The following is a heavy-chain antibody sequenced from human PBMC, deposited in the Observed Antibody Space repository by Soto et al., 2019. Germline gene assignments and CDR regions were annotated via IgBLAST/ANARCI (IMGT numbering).Heavy chain of an antibody. J-gene: IGHJ6*03. CDR3: ARGKQNHYDYIWGSSYYYYYMDV. D-gene: IGHD3-16*01. Sequence: SETLSLTCAVYGGSFSGYYWSWIRQPPGKGLEWIGEINHSGSTNYNPSLKSRVTISVDTSKNQFSLKLSSVTAADTAVYYCARGKQNHYDYIWGSSYYYYYMDVWGKGTTVTVSS. V-gene: IGHV4-34*01. CDR1: GGSFSGYY. CDR2: INHSGST.